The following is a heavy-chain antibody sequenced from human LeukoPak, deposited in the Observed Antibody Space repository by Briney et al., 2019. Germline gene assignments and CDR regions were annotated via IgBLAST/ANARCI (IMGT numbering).Heavy chain of an antibody. CDR2: IYYSGST. D-gene: IGHD5-18*01. V-gene: IGHV4-59*01. Sequence: SETLSLTCTVSGGSISSYYWSWIRQPPGKGLEWIGYIYYSGSTNYNPSLKSRVTISVDTSKNQFSLKLSSVTAADTAVYCCARGKYSYGYFGRFDPWGQGTLVTVSS. CDR3: ARGKYSYGYFGRFDP. CDR1: GGSISSYY. J-gene: IGHJ5*02.